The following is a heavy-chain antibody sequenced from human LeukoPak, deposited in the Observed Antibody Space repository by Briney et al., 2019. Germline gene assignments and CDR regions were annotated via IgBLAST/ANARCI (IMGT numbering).Heavy chain of an antibody. V-gene: IGHV3-53*01. D-gene: IGHD3-10*01. CDR3: ARYYRSGSYFHY. Sequence: GGSLRLSCAASGFTVSSNYMSWVRQAPGKGLEGVAVIYSGGSTYYADCGKGRFTVSRDKSKITVYLQSTSVRAEGTGVYYCARYYRSGSYFHYWGHGSLVTLSS. CDR1: GFTVSSNY. CDR2: IYSGGST. J-gene: IGHJ4*01.